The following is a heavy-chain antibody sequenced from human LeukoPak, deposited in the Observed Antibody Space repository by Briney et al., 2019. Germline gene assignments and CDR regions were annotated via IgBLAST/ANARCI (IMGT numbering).Heavy chain of an antibody. J-gene: IGHJ4*02. Sequence: GGSLRLSCAASGFTFSSYSMSWVRQAPGKGLERVSSISSSSSYIYDADSVKGRFTISRDNAKNSLYLQMNSLRAEDTAMYYCARAHSGQEWWFDYWGQGTLVTVSS. D-gene: IGHD2-15*01. CDR2: ISSSSSYI. CDR1: GFTFSSYS. CDR3: ARAHSGQEWWFDY. V-gene: IGHV3-21*01.